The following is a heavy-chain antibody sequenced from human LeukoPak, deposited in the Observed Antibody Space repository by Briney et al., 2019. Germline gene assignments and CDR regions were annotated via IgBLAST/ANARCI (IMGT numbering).Heavy chain of an antibody. CDR3: ARAHTNRGFDY. V-gene: IGHV3-48*01. J-gene: IGHJ4*02. CDR1: XXTFSSYS. CDR2: ISSSSSTI. D-gene: IGHD3-10*01. Sequence: GGSLRXXXXXSXXTFSSYSMNWVRQAPGKGLEWVSYISSSSSTIYYADSVKGRFTISRDNAKNSLYLQMNSLRAEDTAVYYCARAHTNRGFDYWGQGTLVTVSS.